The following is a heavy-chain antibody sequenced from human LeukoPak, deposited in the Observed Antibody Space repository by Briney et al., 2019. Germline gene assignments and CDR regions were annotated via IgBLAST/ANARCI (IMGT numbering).Heavy chain of an antibody. CDR1: GYTFTGYY. Sequence: ASVNFSCKASGYTFTGYYMHWVRQAPRQGLEWMGWINPNSGGTNYAQKFQGRVTMTRDTSISTAYMELSRLRSDDTAVYYCARADDFWSGLANTLGYWGQGTLVTVSS. V-gene: IGHV1-2*02. D-gene: IGHD3-3*01. CDR2: INPNSGGT. J-gene: IGHJ4*02. CDR3: ARADDFWSGLANTLGY.